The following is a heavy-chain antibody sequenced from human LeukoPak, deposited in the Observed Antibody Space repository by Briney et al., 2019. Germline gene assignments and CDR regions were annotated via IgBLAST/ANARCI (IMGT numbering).Heavy chain of an antibody. CDR2: ISYDGSNK. J-gene: IGHJ3*02. CDR3: ARDYVATIAFAI. D-gene: IGHD5-12*01. CDR1: GFTFSSYA. Sequence: GGSLRLSCAASGFTFSSYAMHWVRQAPGKVLEWVAVISYDGSNKYYADSVKGRFTISRDNSKNTLYLQMNSLRAEDTAVYYCARDYVATIAFAIWGQGTMVTVSS. V-gene: IGHV3-30*14.